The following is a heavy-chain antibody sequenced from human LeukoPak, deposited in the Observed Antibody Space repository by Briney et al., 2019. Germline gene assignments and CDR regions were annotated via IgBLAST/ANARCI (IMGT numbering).Heavy chain of an antibody. CDR1: GYTFTSYY. CDR2: INPSGGST. J-gene: IGHJ5*02. CDR3: ARGGTVLWFGELFPQGNWFDP. Sequence: ASVKVSCKASGYTFTSYYMHWVRQAPGQGLEWMGIINPSGGSTSYAQKFQGRVTMTRDTSTSTVYMELSSLRSEDTVVYYCARGGTVLWFGELFPQGNWFDPWGQGTLVTVSS. D-gene: IGHD3-10*01. V-gene: IGHV1-46*01.